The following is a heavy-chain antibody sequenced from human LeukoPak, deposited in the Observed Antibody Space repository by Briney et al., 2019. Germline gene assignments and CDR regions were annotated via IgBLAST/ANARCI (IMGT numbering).Heavy chain of an antibody. CDR2: ISSSSSYI. Sequence: GGSLRLSCAASGFTFSSYSMNWVRQAPGKGLEWVSSISSSSSYIYYVDSVKGRFTISRDNAKNSLYLQMNSLRAEGTAVYYCARDGYDILTGPIYCMDVWGQGTTVTVSS. J-gene: IGHJ6*02. CDR3: ARDGYDILTGPIYCMDV. CDR1: GFTFSSYS. V-gene: IGHV3-21*01. D-gene: IGHD3-9*01.